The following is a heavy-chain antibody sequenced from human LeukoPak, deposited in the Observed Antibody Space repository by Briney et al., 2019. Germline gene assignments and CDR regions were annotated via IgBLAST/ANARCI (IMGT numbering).Heavy chain of an antibody. CDR3: TRDKLELRQFDY. CDR1: GFTFSNAW. CDR2: IKSKPDGGAI. Sequence: GESLRLSCAASGFTFSNAWMSWVRQAPGKGLEWVGRIKSKPDGGAIDYAAPVKGRFIISRDDPKDMLYLQMNSLKTEDTGVYYCTRDKLELRQFDYWGQGTLVTVSS. D-gene: IGHD1-26*01. V-gene: IGHV3-15*01. J-gene: IGHJ4*02.